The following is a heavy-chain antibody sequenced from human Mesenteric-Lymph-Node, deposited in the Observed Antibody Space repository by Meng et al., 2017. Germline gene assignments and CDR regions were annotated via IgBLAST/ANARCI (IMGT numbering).Heavy chain of an antibody. D-gene: IGHD3-22*01. CDR2: INPSGGNT. CDR3: ARSTMIVVAYAAHFDY. J-gene: IGHJ4*02. Sequence: ASVKVSCKASGYTFTSYYMYWVRQAPGQGLEWMEVINPSGGNTIYAQRFQGRVTMTRDTSTYTVYMELSSLRSDDTAVYYCARSTMIVVAYAAHFDYWGQGTQVTVSS. V-gene: IGHV1-46*01. CDR1: GYTFTSYY.